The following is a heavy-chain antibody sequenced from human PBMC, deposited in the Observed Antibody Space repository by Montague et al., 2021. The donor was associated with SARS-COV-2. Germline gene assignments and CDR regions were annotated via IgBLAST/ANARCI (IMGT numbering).Heavy chain of an antibody. V-gene: IGHV4-59*02. J-gene: IGHJ3*02. CDR2: FYSVGST. CDR3: ARETMTADAFDI. Sequence: SETLSLTCTVPGASVGSSDWGWIRQSPGKGLEWIGYFYSVGSTDYNPSLKSRATISRDTSKNQFSLKVRSVTAADTAVYCCARETMTADAFDIWGQGTMVTVSS. D-gene: IGHD1-14*01. CDR1: GASVGSSD.